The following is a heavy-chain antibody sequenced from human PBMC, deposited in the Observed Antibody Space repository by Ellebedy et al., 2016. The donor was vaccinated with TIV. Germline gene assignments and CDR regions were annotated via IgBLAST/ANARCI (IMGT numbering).Heavy chain of an antibody. CDR1: GFTFSSHW. CDR2: INSDGSST. J-gene: IGHJ4*02. D-gene: IGHD3-10*01. Sequence: GGSLRLSCAASGFTFSSHWMHWVRQAPGTGLVWVSRINSDGSSTSYADSVKGRFTISRDNAKNTLYLQMNSLRAEDTAVYYCARGQVEDVVRGVSIDYWGQGTLVTVSS. V-gene: IGHV3-74*01. CDR3: ARGQVEDVVRGVSIDY.